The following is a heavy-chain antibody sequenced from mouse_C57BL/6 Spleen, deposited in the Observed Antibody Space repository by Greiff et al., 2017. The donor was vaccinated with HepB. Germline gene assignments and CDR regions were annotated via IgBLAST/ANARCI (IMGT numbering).Heavy chain of an antibody. CDR1: GYAFSSSW. CDR3: ARETFLEGY. J-gene: IGHJ2*01. D-gene: IGHD3-2*01. CDR2: IYPGDGDT. V-gene: IGHV1-82*01. Sequence: VQLQQSGPELVKPGASVKISCKASGYAFSSSWMNWVKQRPGKGLEWIGRIYPGDGDTNYNGKFKGKATLTADKSSSTAYMQLSSLTSEDSAVYFCARETFLEGYWGQSTTLTVSS.